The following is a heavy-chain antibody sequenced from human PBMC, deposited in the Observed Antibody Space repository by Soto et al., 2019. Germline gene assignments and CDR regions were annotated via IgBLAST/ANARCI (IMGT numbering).Heavy chain of an antibody. Sequence: SSETLSLTCAVSGASISTNNWWSWVRQPPGKGLEWIGEVYHGGSTNCNPSLKSRVTISIDKSKNQFSLRLTSMTAADTAVYYCAVPGAGDFDYWSQGTLVTVSS. V-gene: IGHV4-4*02. CDR2: VYHGGST. CDR3: AVPGAGDFDY. J-gene: IGHJ4*02. D-gene: IGHD6-13*01. CDR1: GASISTNNW.